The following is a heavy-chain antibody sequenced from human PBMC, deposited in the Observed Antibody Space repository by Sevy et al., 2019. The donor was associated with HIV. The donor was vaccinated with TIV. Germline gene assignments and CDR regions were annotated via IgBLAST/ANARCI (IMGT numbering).Heavy chain of an antibody. CDR3: ARDREGSFDY. CDR1: GFTFDDYG. Sequence: GGSLRLSCAASGFTFDDYGMSWVRRAPDKGLEWVSGIKWNGGSTGYADSVKGRFTISRDNAKNSLYLQMNSLRAEDTALYYCARDREGSFDYWGQGTLVTVSS. J-gene: IGHJ4*02. V-gene: IGHV3-20*04. CDR2: IKWNGGST.